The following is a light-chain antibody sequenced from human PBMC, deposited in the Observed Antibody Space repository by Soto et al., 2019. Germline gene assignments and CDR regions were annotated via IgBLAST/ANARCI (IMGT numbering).Light chain of an antibody. CDR1: SSNIEGNA. J-gene: IGLJ1*01. Sequence: QSVPTQPPSASGTPGQRVTISCSGSSSNIEGNAVHWFQLLPGTAPKPLIYNSDQRPSGVSDRFSGSKSGTSASLAISGLQPDDDGDYYCAAWDDRLSCHVFGPGTKLTVL. CDR3: AAWDDRLSCHV. V-gene: IGLV1-44*01. CDR2: NSD.